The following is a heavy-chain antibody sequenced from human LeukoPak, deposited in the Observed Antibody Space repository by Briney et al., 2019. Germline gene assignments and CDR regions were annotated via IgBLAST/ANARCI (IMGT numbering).Heavy chain of an antibody. D-gene: IGHD6-13*01. J-gene: IGHJ6*03. V-gene: IGHV3-64*01. CDR2: ISSNGGST. CDR1: GFTFSSYA. Sequence: GGSLRLSCAASGFTFSSYAMHWVRQAPGKGLEYVSAISSNGGSTYYANSVKGRFTISRDNSKNTLYLQMGSLRAEDMAVYYCARDWAIAAPYYYMDVWGKGTTVTVSS. CDR3: ARDWAIAAPYYYMDV.